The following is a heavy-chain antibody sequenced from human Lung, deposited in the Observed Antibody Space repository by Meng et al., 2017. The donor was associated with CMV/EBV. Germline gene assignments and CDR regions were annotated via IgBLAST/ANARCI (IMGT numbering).Heavy chain of an antibody. Sequence: GESLKISCEVSGFTFSNYWMSWVRQAPGKGLEWVANIKQDGSEKNYVDSVRGRFTISRDNAKNSLWLHMNSLRAEDSAVYYCSSLSSNYGRDVWGQGTTVTVSS. V-gene: IGHV3-7*01. CDR1: GFTFSNYW. J-gene: IGHJ6*02. CDR3: SSLSSNYGRDV. CDR2: IKQDGSEK.